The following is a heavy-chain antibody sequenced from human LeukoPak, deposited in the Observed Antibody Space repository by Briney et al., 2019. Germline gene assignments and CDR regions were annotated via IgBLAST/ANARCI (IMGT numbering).Heavy chain of an antibody. J-gene: IGHJ4*02. CDR1: GFTFSSNV. CDR3: AKRGSEVGETVAPGDY. Sequence: PGGTLRLSCAATGFTFSSNVMSWVRQAPGKGLEWVSSVSGSGGSIYYADSVKGRFTSSRDNSKNTLYLQMNSLRVEDTAVYYCAKRGSEVGETVAPGDYWGQGTLVTVSS. V-gene: IGHV3-23*01. D-gene: IGHD1-26*01. CDR2: VSGSGGSI.